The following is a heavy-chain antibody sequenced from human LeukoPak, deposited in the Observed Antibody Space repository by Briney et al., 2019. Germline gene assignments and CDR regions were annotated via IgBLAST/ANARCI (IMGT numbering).Heavy chain of an antibody. Sequence: GGSLRLSCTASGFTFSTFWISWVRHSPGKGLEWVADINQDGNEKDHVDSVKGRFTISRDNATNSLYLQMNSLSVEDTDVYYCARVLSSSWYTGPGWFDPWGQGTLVIVSS. J-gene: IGHJ5*02. CDR2: INQDGNEK. V-gene: IGHV3-7*04. D-gene: IGHD6-13*01. CDR1: GFTFSTFW. CDR3: ARVLSSSWYTGPGWFDP.